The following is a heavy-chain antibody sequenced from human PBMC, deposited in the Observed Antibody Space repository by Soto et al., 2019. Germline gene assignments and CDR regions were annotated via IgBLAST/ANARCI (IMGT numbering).Heavy chain of an antibody. Sequence: ASDTLSLTCTVSGGSISTYYWSWIRQPPGGTLEWIGYIYASGATTYNPSLESRVTMSVDMPNNEFSLELTSLTAADTAVYYCARSHSFDGSIYHYYFDFWGQGTLVTVSS. J-gene: IGHJ4*02. CDR3: ARSHSFDGSIYHYYFDF. V-gene: IGHV4-59*07. D-gene: IGHD3-10*01. CDR2: IYASGAT. CDR1: GGSISTYY.